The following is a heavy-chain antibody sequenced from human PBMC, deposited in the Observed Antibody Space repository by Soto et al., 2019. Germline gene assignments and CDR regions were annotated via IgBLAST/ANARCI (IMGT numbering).Heavy chain of an antibody. Sequence: QITLKESGPPLVKPTQTLTLTCTFSGFSLSTSGVGVGWIRQPPGKALEWLALIYWNDDKRYSPSLKSRLTITKDTSKNQVVLTMTNMDPVDTATYYCAREASYYDILTGYSNYFDYWGQGTLVTVSS. D-gene: IGHD3-9*01. CDR3: AREASYYDILTGYSNYFDY. J-gene: IGHJ4*02. V-gene: IGHV2-5*01. CDR1: GFSLSTSGVG. CDR2: IYWNDDK.